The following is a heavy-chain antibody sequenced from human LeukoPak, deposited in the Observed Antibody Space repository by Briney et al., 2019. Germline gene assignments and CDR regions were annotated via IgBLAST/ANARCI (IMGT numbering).Heavy chain of an antibody. CDR1: GGSISSSSYY. CDR3: ARDTHDYGSGGYSSDY. V-gene: IGHV4-39*07. CDR2: IYYSGST. Sequence: PSETLSLTCTVSGGSISSSSYYWGWIRQPPGKGLEWIGSIYYSGSTYYNPSLKSRVTISVDTSKNQFSLKLSSVTAADTAVYYCARDTHDYGSGGYSSDYWGQETLVTVSS. J-gene: IGHJ4*02. D-gene: IGHD3-10*01.